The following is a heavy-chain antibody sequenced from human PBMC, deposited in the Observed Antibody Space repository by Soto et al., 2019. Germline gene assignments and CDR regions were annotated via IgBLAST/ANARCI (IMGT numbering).Heavy chain of an antibody. CDR1: GFTFSSCT. V-gene: IGHV3-21*01. Sequence: EVQLVESGGDLVKPGGSLRLSCAVSGFTFSSCTMNWVGQAPGKGLEWVSSVSGGGTTYYADSVKGRFTISRDNARNSLYLQMKSLRTEDTAVYYCAREVQPVVRREYDCWGQGTLVTVSS. J-gene: IGHJ4*02. CDR3: AREVQPVVRREYDC. D-gene: IGHD1-1*01. CDR2: VSGGGTT.